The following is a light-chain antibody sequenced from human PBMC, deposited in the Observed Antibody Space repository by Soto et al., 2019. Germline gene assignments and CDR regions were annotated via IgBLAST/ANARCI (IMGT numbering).Light chain of an antibody. CDR2: GAF. Sequence: EIVLTQSPGTLSLSLGERATLSCRASQTISNNYLAWYQQKPGQAPRLLIYGAFNRVTGIPDRFSGSGSGTDFTLTINRLEPEDFAVYYCQQYATSPRLFGGGTKVEIK. CDR3: QQYATSPRL. CDR1: QTISNNY. J-gene: IGKJ4*01. V-gene: IGKV3-20*01.